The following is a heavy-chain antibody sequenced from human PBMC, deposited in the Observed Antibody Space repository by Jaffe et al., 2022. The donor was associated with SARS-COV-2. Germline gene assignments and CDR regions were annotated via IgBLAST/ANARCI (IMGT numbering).Heavy chain of an antibody. D-gene: IGHD6-19*01. CDR3: AKGDSSGWLRDPFDI. CDR2: ISGSGGST. J-gene: IGHJ3*02. CDR1: GFTFSSHA. V-gene: IGHV3-23*01. Sequence: EVQLLESGGGLVQPGGSLRLSCAASGFTFSSHAMSWVRQAPGKGLEWVSVISGSGGSTDYVDSVKGRFTISRDNSKNTLYLQMNILRAEDTAVYYCAKGDSSGWLRDPFDIWGQGSMVTVSS.